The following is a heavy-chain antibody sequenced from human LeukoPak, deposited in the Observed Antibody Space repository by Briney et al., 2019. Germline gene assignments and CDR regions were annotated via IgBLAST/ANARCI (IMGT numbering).Heavy chain of an antibody. J-gene: IGHJ6*03. CDR1: GFTFSSYE. CDR2: ITRDSIYT. Sequence: GGSLRLSCAASGFTFSSYEMNWVRQAPGRGLEWVSSITRDSIYTFYADSVKGRFTISRDDAKNSLSLQMNSLRAEDTAVYYCARDPYNGYYGDDYYYYMDVWGKGTTVTISS. CDR3: ARDPYNGYYGDDYYYYMDV. D-gene: IGHD4-17*01. V-gene: IGHV3-21*01.